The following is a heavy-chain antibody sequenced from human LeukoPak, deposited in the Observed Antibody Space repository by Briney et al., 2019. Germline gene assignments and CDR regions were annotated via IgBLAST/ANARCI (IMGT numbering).Heavy chain of an antibody. V-gene: IGHV4-34*01. J-gene: IGHJ4*02. CDR2: INHSGST. D-gene: IGHD3-10*01. CDR3: AGTAYYGSGRRFDY. CDR1: GGSFSGYF. Sequence: SETLSLTCAVYGGSFSGYFWSWIRQPPGKGLEWIGEINHSGSTYYNPSLKSRVTISVDTTKNQFSLKLSSVTAADTAVYYCAGTAYYGSGRRFDYWGQGTLVTVSS.